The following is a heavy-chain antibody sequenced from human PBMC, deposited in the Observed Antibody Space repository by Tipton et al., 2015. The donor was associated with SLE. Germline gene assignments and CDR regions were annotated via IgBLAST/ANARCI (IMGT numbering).Heavy chain of an antibody. CDR2: INPNSGGT. D-gene: IGHD6-13*01. Sequence: QSGPEVKKPGASVKVSCKASGYTFTGYYMHWVRQAPGQGLEWMGWINPNSGGTNYAQKFQGRVTMTRDTSISTAYMELSSLRSEDTAVYYCARWAAAGTAYYYYYYGMDVWGQGTTVTVSS. CDR3: ARWAAAGTAYYYYYYGMDV. CDR1: GYTFTGYY. V-gene: IGHV1-2*02. J-gene: IGHJ6*02.